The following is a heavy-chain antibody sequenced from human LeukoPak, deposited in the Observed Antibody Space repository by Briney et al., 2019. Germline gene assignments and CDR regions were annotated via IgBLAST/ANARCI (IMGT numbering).Heavy chain of an antibody. CDR2: IKQDGSEK. J-gene: IGHJ4*02. CDR1: GFTFSSYW. CDR3: AREKGDGYNCYFDY. D-gene: IGHD5-24*01. Sequence: GGSLRLSCAASGFTFSSYWMSWVRQAPGKGLEWVANIKQDGSEKYYVDSVKGRFTISRDNAKNSMYLQMNSLRAEDTAVYYCAREKGDGYNCYFDYWGQGTLVTVSS. V-gene: IGHV3-7*01.